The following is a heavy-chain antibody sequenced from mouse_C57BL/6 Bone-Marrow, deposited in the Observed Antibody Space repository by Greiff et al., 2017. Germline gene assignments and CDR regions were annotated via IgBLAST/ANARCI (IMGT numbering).Heavy chain of an antibody. CDR1: GYTFTSYW. Sequence: VQLQQPGAELVKPGASVNLSCKASGYTFTSYWMHWVKQRPGQGLEWIGMIHPNSGSPNYTEKFTSKATLNVDTYSSTAYMQLSSLASDDCAVYYWARITTGGEGVAYWGQGTLVTVAA. CDR2: IHPNSGSP. CDR3: ARITTGGEGVAY. J-gene: IGHJ3*01. D-gene: IGHD1-1*01. V-gene: IGHV1-64*01.